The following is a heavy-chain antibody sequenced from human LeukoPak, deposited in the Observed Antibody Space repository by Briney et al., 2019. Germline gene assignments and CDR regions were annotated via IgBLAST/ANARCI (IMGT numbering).Heavy chain of an antibody. V-gene: IGHV3-13*04. D-gene: IGHD2-15*01. CDR2: INPAGDT. CDR3: ARGDCSGGSCSSIDV. J-gene: IGHJ6*02. Sequence: GGSLRLSCAASGFTFSTYDMHWVRQATGKGLEWVSGINPAGDTYYPGSVKGRFTISREDAKNSFYLQMNNLRAGDTAVYYCARGDCSGGSCSSIDVWGQGTTVTVSS. CDR1: GFTFSTYD.